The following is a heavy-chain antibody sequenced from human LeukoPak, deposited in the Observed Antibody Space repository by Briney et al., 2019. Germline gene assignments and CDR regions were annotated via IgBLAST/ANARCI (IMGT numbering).Heavy chain of an antibody. V-gene: IGHV1-2*02. J-gene: IGHJ6*02. Sequence: ASVKVSCKASGYTFTGYYMHWVRQAPGQGLEWLGWLNPHSGGTNYAQKFQGRVTLTSDTSTSTAYMELSLLTSDDTAIYYCARGLRIINGLDVWGQGTTVIVSS. CDR3: ARGLRIINGLDV. D-gene: IGHD2-15*01. CDR2: LNPHSGGT. CDR1: GYTFTGYY.